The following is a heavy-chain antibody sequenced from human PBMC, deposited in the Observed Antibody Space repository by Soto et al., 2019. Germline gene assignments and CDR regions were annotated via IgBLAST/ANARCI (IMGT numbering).Heavy chain of an antibody. CDR3: ARGHSYYYDSSGYYYRYYFDY. D-gene: IGHD3-22*01. CDR1: GYTFTNYG. CDR2: ISAYNGNT. V-gene: IGHV1-18*01. J-gene: IGHJ4*02. Sequence: QVQLVQSGAEVKKPGASVKVSCKASGYTFTNYGISWVRQAPGQGLEWMGWISAYNGNTNYPQKFQGRVTMTTDTSMNTVYMELRSQRSDDTAVYYCARGHSYYYDSSGYYYRYYFDYWGQGTLVTVSS.